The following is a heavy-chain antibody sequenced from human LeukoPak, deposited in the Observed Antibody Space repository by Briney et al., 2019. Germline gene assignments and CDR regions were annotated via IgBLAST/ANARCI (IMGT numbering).Heavy chain of an antibody. V-gene: IGHV3-15*01. Sequence: GASLILSCAASGLTFSKAWMTWVRQAAGKGLEWVGRIRDKTDGGTTDHAAPVKGRFTISRDDSKNTLYLQMNSLKTEDTAVYYCTTYDAFDVWGQGTMVTVSS. CDR2: IRDKTDGGTT. CDR3: TTYDAFDV. J-gene: IGHJ3*01. CDR1: GLTFSKAW.